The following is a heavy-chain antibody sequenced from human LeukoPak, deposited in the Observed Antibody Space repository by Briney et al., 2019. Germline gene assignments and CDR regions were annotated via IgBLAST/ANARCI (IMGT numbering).Heavy chain of an antibody. CDR3: ARVRARATEGPELDY. Sequence: PGGSLRLSCAASGFTFIYYSMTWVRQAPGKGLEWISYISSSGRTIYYADSVKGRFTISRDNAKNSVYLQMNSLSAEDTAVYYCARVRARATEGPELDYWGQGTLVTVSS. CDR2: ISSSGRTI. CDR1: GFTFIYYS. D-gene: IGHD1-26*01. J-gene: IGHJ4*02. V-gene: IGHV3-48*04.